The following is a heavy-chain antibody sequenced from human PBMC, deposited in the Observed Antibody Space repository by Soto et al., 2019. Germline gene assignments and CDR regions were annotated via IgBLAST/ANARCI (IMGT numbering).Heavy chain of an antibody. Sequence: QVQLVESGGGVVQPGRSLRLSCAASGFTFSSYAMHWVRQAPGKGLEWVAVISYDGRTKYDADSVKGRFNISRDNSKRTLYLQMNSLRAEDTAVYYCARDWATIGFGGQGTLVTVSS. D-gene: IGHD5-12*01. J-gene: IGHJ4*02. CDR2: ISYDGRTK. CDR1: GFTFSSYA. V-gene: IGHV3-30-3*01. CDR3: ARDWATIGF.